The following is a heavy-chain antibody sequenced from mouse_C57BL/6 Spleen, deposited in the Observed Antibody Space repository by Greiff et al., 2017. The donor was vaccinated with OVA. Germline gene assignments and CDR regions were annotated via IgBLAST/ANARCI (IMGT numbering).Heavy chain of an antibody. CDR2: IYPGSGNT. Sequence: VKLQESGAELVRPGASVKLSCKASGYTFTDYYINWVKQRPGQGLEWIARIYPGSGNTYYNEKFKGKATLTAEKSSSTAYMQLSSLTSEDSAVYFCARESYGSYAMDYWGQGTSVTGSS. D-gene: IGHD1-1*01. CDR3: ARESYGSYAMDY. CDR1: GYTFTDYY. V-gene: IGHV1-76*01. J-gene: IGHJ4*01.